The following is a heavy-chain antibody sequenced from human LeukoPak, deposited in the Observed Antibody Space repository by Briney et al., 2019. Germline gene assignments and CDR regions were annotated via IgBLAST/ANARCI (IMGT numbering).Heavy chain of an antibody. J-gene: IGHJ4*02. CDR2: INHSGST. CDR1: GGSFSDYY. D-gene: IGHD3-16*02. V-gene: IGHV4-34*01. CDR3: ARGPYDYVWGSYRPIDY. Sequence: PSETLSLTCAVYGGSFSDYYWSWIRQPPGKGLEWIGEINHSGSTNYNPSFKSRVTISVDTSKNQFSLELTSVTAADTAVYYCARGPYDYVWGSYRPIDYWGQGTLVTVSS.